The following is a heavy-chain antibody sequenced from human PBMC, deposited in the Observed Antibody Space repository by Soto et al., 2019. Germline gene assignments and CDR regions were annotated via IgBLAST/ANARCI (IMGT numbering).Heavy chain of an antibody. CDR1: GGSISSYY. V-gene: IGHV4-59*08. CDR3: ARHGRGSSWYGY. D-gene: IGHD6-13*01. J-gene: IGHJ4*02. CDR2: IYYSGST. Sequence: SETLSLTCTVSGGSISSYYWSWIRQPPGKGLEWIGYIYYSGSTNYNPSLKSRVTISVDTSKNQFSLKLSSVTAADTAVYYCARHGRGSSWYGYWGQGTLVTVSS.